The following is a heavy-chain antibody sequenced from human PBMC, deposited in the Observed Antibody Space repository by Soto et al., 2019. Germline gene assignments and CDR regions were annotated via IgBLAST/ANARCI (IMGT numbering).Heavy chain of an antibody. CDR3: ARDRGVTDFDY. CDR2: INGGGVST. CDR1: GFTFRNYA. V-gene: IGHV3-23*01. D-gene: IGHD3-10*01. J-gene: IGHJ4*02. Sequence: VGSLRLSCAASGFTFRNYAMSWVRQTPEKGLEWVSAINGGGVSTYYADSVKGRFTISRDNAKNSLYLQMNSLRAEDTAVYYCARDRGVTDFDYWGQGTLVTV.